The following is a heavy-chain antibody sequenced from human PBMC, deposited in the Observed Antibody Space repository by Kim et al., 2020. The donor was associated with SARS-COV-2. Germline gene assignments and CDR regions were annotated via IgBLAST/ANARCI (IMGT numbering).Heavy chain of an antibody. V-gene: IGHV1-18*04. Sequence: ASVKVSCKASGYTFTSYGISWVRQAPGQGLEWMGWISAYNGNTNYAQKLQGRVTMTTDTSTSTAYMELRSLRSDDTAVYYCARDPISRRLGHRIVPSGKHKDSSGPWGWFDPWGQGTLVTVSS. CDR3: ARDPISRRLGHRIVPSGKHKDSSGPWGWFDP. CDR1: GYTFTSYG. CDR2: ISAYNGNT. J-gene: IGHJ5*02. D-gene: IGHD3-22*01.